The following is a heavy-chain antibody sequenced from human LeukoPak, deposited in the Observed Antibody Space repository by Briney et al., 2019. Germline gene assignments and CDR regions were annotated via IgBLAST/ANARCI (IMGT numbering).Heavy chain of an antibody. D-gene: IGHD2-15*01. CDR1: GFIFSSYA. Sequence: PGGSLRLSCAASGFIFSSYAMSWVRQAPGKGLEWVSAISGSGGSTYYADSVKGRFTISRDNSKNTLYLQMNSLRAEDTAVYYCAKDPQWSSDAFDIWGQGTMVTVSS. J-gene: IGHJ3*02. CDR2: ISGSGGST. V-gene: IGHV3-23*01. CDR3: AKDPQWSSDAFDI.